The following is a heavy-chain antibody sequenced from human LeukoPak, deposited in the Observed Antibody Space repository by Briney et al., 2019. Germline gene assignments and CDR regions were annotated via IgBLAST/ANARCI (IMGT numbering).Heavy chain of an antibody. CDR2: ISTSGST. V-gene: IGHV4-4*07. CDR3: ARFYGSGSYGAY. D-gene: IGHD3-10*01. Sequence: SETLSLTCTVSGCSVSSYYWSWIRQPAGKGLEWIGRISTSGSTNYNPSLKSRVTMSVDTSKNQFSLKLSSVTAADTAVYYCARFYGSGSYGAYWGQGTLVTVSS. CDR1: GCSVSSYY. J-gene: IGHJ4*02.